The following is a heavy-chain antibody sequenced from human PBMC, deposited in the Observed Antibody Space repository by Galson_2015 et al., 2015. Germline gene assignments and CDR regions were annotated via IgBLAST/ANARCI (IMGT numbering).Heavy chain of an antibody. J-gene: IGHJ5*02. CDR1: GYTFTSYA. CDR3: ARGGPAAEGFDP. CDR2: INAGNGNT. V-gene: IGHV1-3*01. Sequence: SVKVSCKASGYTFTSYAMHWVRQAPGQRLEWMGWINAGNGNTKYSQKSQGRVTITRDTSASTAYMELSSLRSEDTAVYYCARGGPAAEGFDPWGQGTLVTVSS. D-gene: IGHD2-2*01.